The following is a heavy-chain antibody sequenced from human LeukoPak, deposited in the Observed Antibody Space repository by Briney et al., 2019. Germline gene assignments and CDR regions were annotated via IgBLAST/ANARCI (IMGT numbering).Heavy chain of an antibody. CDR3: AKETYYGSGSYHIPDPFDI. CDR2: TWYDGGNK. J-gene: IGHJ3*02. V-gene: IGHV3-33*06. CDR1: GFSFSSFG. D-gene: IGHD3-10*01. Sequence: GGSLRLSCAASGFSFSSFGMHWVRQAPGKGLEWVAATWYDGGNKNYGPSVEGRFTISRDNPRNTLYLQMNSLRAEDTAVYYCAKETYYGSGSYHIPDPFDIWGQGTMVTVSS.